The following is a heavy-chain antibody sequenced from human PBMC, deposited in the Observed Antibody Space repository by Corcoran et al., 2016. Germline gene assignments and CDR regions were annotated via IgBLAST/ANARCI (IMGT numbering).Heavy chain of an antibody. CDR1: GFTFSSYG. CDR3: AKGDKYGSSWSRGYYGIDV. J-gene: IGHJ6*02. V-gene: IGHV3-30*18. Sequence: QVQLVESGGGVVQPGRSLRLSCAASGFTFSSYGMNWVRQAPGKGLEWVAVISYDGSNKYYADSVKGRFTISRDNSKNPLYLQMNSLRAEDRAVDEWAKGDKYGSSWSRGYYGIDVWGQGTTVTVSS. CDR2: ISYDGSNK. D-gene: IGHD6-13*01.